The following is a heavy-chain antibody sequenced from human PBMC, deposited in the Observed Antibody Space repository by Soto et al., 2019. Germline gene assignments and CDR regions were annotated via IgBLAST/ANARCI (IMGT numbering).Heavy chain of an antibody. J-gene: IGHJ5*02. CDR2: SYYSGTS. D-gene: IGHD3-3*01. CDR1: GGSILVQSYY. V-gene: IGHV4-39*07. Sequence: PSETLSLTCTVSGGSILVQSYYCAWIRQTPGKGLEWVGSSYYSGTSYFNPALKSRVTISVDTSKNQFSLRLTSVTAADTAVYYCARVRDWFDPWGQGTLVTVSS. CDR3: ARVRDWFDP.